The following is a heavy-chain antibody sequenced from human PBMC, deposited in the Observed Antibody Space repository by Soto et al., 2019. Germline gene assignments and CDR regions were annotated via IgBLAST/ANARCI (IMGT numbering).Heavy chain of an antibody. D-gene: IGHD3-10*01. J-gene: IGHJ4*02. Sequence: QVQLVEYGGGVVQPGGSLRLSCVASGFSFNNFGMHWVRQAPGKGLEWVAVIWFDGSNKYYADSVKGRFTISRDNSENTLYLQMSRLRAEDTAVYFCARDPSHGSGSYLDSWGRGALVAVSS. CDR1: GFSFNNFG. CDR3: ARDPSHGSGSYLDS. CDR2: IWFDGSNK. V-gene: IGHV3-33*01.